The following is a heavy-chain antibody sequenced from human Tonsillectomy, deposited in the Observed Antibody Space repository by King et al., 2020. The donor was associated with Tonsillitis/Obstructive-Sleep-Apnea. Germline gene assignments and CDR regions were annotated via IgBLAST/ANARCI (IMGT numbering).Heavy chain of an antibody. J-gene: IGHJ6*03. Sequence: VQLVESGGGLVQPGGSLRLSCAASGFTFSSYWMHWVRQAPGKGLVWVSRISNDGGSTTYADSVKGRFTISRDNARNTLYLQMNSLRAEDTGVYYCAREGTGDEFSYYVYMDVWGKGTTVTVSS. CDR1: GFTFSSYW. CDR3: AREGTGDEFSYYVYMDV. CDR2: ISNDGGST. D-gene: IGHD7-27*01. V-gene: IGHV3-74*01.